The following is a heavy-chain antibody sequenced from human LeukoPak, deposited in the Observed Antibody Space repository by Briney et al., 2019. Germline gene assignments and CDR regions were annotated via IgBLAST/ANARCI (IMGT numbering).Heavy chain of an antibody. CDR2: INHSGST. V-gene: IGHV4-34*01. CDR1: GGSFSGYY. D-gene: IGHD3-16*02. Sequence: SETLSLTCAVYGGSFSGYYWSWIRQPPGKGLEWIGEINHSGSTNYNPSLKSRVTISVDTSKNQFSLKLSSVTAADTAVYYCARAGGDYVWGSYRPLDYWGQGTLVTVSS. J-gene: IGHJ4*02. CDR3: ARAGGDYVWGSYRPLDY.